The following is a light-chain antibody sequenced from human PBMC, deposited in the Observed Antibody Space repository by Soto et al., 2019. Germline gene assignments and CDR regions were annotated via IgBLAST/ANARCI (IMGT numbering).Light chain of an antibody. CDR2: GAS. Sequence: EIVLTQYTGTLSLSPGERATLSCRASQSVSSSYLAWYQQKPGQAPRLLIYGASNRATGIPDRFSGSGSGTDFTLTISRLEPEDFAVYYCQQYGSLPRTFGQRTKVDI. CDR3: QQYGSLPRT. CDR1: QSVSSSY. V-gene: IGKV3-20*01. J-gene: IGKJ1*01.